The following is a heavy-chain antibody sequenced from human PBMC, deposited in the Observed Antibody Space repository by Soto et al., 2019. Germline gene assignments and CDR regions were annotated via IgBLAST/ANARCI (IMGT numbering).Heavy chain of an antibody. CDR2: IYSGGST. V-gene: IGHV3-53*01. J-gene: IGHJ4*02. CDR3: ARGRSRDSSGYYWDY. Sequence: LRLSCAASGFTVSSNYMSWVRQAPGKGLEWVSVIYSGGSTYYADSVKGRFTISRDNSKNTLYLQMNSLRAEDTAVYYCARGRSRDSSGYYWDYWGQGTLVTVSS. CDR1: GFTVSSNY. D-gene: IGHD3-22*01.